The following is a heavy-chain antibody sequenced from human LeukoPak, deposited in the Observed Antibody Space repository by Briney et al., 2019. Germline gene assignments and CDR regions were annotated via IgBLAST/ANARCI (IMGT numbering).Heavy chain of an antibody. V-gene: IGHV4-59*01. Sequence: SETLSLTCTVSGGSISSYYWSWIRQPPGKGLEWIGYTYYSGSTNYNPSLKSRVTISVDTSKNQFSLKLSSVTAADTAVYYCARENTMYGMDVWGQGTTVTVSS. D-gene: IGHD3-10*01. CDR3: ARENTMYGMDV. CDR2: TYYSGST. CDR1: GGSISSYY. J-gene: IGHJ6*02.